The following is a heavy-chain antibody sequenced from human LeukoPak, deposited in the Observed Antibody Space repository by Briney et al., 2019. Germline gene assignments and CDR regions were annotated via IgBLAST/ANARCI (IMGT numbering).Heavy chain of an antibody. CDR2: MNPNSGNT. Sequence: ASVKLSCQASGYTFTGYYMHWVRQAPGQGLEWMGWMNPNSGNTGYAQKFQGRVTMTRNTSISTAYMELSSLRSEDTAVYYCARGIPTQQKRRYYDILTGPKPRGNWFDPWGQGTLVTVSS. J-gene: IGHJ5*02. V-gene: IGHV1-8*02. CDR3: ARGIPTQQKRRYYDILTGPKPRGNWFDP. CDR1: GYTFTGYY. D-gene: IGHD3-9*01.